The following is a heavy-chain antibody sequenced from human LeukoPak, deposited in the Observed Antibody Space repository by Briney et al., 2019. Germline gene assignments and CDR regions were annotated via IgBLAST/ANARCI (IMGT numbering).Heavy chain of an antibody. Sequence: GGSLRLSCAASGFAFSSHAMSWVRQAPGKGLEWVSGIGVGGGDTYYADSVKGRFTISGDNSKNTLYLQMNSLRAEDTAVYYCAKELYYYDSSGSFDYWGQGTLVAVSS. J-gene: IGHJ4*02. D-gene: IGHD3-22*01. CDR1: GFAFSSHA. CDR3: AKELYYYDSSGSFDY. CDR2: IGVGGGDT. V-gene: IGHV3-23*01.